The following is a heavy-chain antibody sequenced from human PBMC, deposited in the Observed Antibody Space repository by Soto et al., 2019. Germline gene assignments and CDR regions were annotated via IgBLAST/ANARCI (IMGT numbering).Heavy chain of an antibody. CDR1: GFTFSSFG. CDR3: AKDRHGATNRFDP. CDR2: ISGGGDKT. V-gene: IGHV3-23*01. Sequence: GGSLRLSCVASGFTFSSFGMSWVRQAPGKGLEWVSAISGGGDKTQYADSVKGRFTVSRDNSKNTFYLRMNNLRVDDTAIYYCAKDRHGATNRFDPWGQGTLVTVSS. D-gene: IGHD4-17*01. J-gene: IGHJ5*02.